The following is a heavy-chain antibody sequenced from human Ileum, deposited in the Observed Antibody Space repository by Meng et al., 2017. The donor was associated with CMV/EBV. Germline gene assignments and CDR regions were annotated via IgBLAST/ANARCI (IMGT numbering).Heavy chain of an antibody. Sequence: HEPAPSLRHPSYTLSLTCPLTGASLTIYYCTWIRQPAGKGLEWIGRIHPTGTTDDNPSLRSRVSMSLDKSKNQFSLKLTSVTAADTAVYYCARAAARGVPVDLWGQGTLVTVSS. V-gene: IGHV4-4*07. J-gene: IGHJ5*02. CDR3: ARAAARGVPVDL. CDR1: GASLTIYY. CDR2: IHPTGTT. D-gene: IGHD3-10*01.